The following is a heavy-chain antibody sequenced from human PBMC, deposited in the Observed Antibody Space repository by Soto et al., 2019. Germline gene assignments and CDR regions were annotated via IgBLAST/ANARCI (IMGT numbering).Heavy chain of an antibody. CDR3: ARALRGEQPIYYFDS. J-gene: IGHJ4*02. Sequence: QVTLKESGPVLVKPTETLTLTCTVSGFSLSKARMGVSWIRQPPGKALEWLAHIFWNDEESYSTSLKSRLTISKDNSKSQVVLTMTNMDPVDTATYYCARALRGEQPIYYFDSWGQGTLVTVSS. CDR2: IFWNDEE. CDR1: GFSLSKARMG. V-gene: IGHV2-26*01. D-gene: IGHD3-16*01.